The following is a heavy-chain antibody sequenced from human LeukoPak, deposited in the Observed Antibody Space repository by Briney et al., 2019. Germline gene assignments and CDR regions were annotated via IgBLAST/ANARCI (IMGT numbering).Heavy chain of an antibody. CDR1: AFTFSSYW. D-gene: IGHD3-10*01. Sequence: PGGSLSLSCAASAFTFSSYWMSWVRQAPGKGLEWVANIKQDGSEKYYVDSVKGRFTISRDNAKNSLYLQMNSLRAEDTAVYYCAKARLWFGEFNDAFDIWGQGTMVTVSS. J-gene: IGHJ3*02. CDR3: AKARLWFGEFNDAFDI. CDR2: IKQDGSEK. V-gene: IGHV3-7*01.